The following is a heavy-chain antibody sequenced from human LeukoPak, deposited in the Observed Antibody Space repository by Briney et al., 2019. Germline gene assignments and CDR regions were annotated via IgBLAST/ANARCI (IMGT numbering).Heavy chain of an antibody. V-gene: IGHV4-39*07. CDR3: ARGGHSSSWFLFYFDY. D-gene: IGHD6-13*01. CDR1: GGSISSSSYY. J-gene: IGHJ4*02. Sequence: SETLSLTCTVSGGSISSSSYYWGWIRQPPGKGLEWIGSIYYSGSTYYNPSLKSRVTISVDTSKNQFSLKLSSVTAADTAVYYCARGGHSSSWFLFYFDYWGQGTLVTVSS. CDR2: IYYSGST.